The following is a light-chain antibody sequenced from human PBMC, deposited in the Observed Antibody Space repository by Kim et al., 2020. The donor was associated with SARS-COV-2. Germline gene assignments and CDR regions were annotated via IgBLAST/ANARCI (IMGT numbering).Light chain of an antibody. J-gene: IGLJ3*02. Sequence: PGETARITGGGNNIGSKRVHWYQQKPGQAPVLVIYYDSDRPSGIPERFSGSNSGNTATLTISRVEAGDEADYYCQVWDSSSDHLWVFGGGTQLTVL. CDR1: NIGSKR. CDR2: YDS. CDR3: QVWDSSSDHLWV. V-gene: IGLV3-21*04.